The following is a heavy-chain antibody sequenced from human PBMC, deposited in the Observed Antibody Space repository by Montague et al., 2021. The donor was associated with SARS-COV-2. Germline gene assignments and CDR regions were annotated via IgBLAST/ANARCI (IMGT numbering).Heavy chain of an antibody. J-gene: IGHJ4*02. CDR3: ARAERGSCSDGNCYQYFFNY. Sequence: CAISGDSVSTNSGTWNWVRLSPSRGLEWLGRTYYRSEWYNDYSVSVKSRISINPDTSKNQFSLQLNSVTPEDTAVYYCARAERGSCSDGNCYQYFFNYWGQGTLVTVSS. V-gene: IGHV6-1*01. CDR2: TYYRSEWYN. CDR1: GDSVSTNSGT. D-gene: IGHD2-15*01.